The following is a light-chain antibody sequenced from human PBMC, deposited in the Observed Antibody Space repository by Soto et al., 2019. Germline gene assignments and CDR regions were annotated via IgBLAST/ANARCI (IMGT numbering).Light chain of an antibody. CDR2: AAS. V-gene: IGKV1-39*01. CDR1: QSISSY. CDR3: QHNYSTPRST. Sequence: DIQMTQSPSSPSASVGDRVTITCRASQSISSYLNWYQQKPGKAPKLLIYAASSLQGGVPSRFSGSGSGTDFAFTISSLQPEDFAAYYCQHNYSTPRSTFGRGTKVEIK. J-gene: IGKJ2*02.